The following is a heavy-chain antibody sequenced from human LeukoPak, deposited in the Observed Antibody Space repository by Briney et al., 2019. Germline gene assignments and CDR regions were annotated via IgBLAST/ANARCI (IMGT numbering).Heavy chain of an antibody. D-gene: IGHD3-10*01. CDR3: ARENGRGVISPYYDL. CDR1: GFIFTDYG. J-gene: IGHJ4*02. V-gene: IGHV3-30*02. CDR2: IRYDEKN. Sequence: GGSLRLSCAASGFIFTDYGMHWVRQAPGKGLDWVAFIRYDEKNYYADSVKGRFTISRDNAKNSLYLQMNSLTAEDTAVYYCARENGRGVISPYYDLWGQGTLVTVSS.